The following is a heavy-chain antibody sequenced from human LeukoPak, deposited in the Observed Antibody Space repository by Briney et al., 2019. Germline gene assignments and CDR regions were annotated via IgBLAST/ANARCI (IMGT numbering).Heavy chain of an antibody. CDR3: ARALITIFRGVISWFDP. CDR2: INHSGST. D-gene: IGHD3-10*01. CDR1: GGSFSGYY. V-gene: IGHV4-34*01. J-gene: IGHJ5*02. Sequence: SETLSLTCAVYGGSFSGYYWSWIRQPPGKGLEWIGEINHSGSTNYNPSLKSRVTISVDTSKNQFSLKLSSVTAADTAVYYCARALITIFRGVISWFDPWGQGTLVTVSA.